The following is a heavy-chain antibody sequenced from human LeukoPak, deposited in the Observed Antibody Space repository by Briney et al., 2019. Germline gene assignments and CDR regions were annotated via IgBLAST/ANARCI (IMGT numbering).Heavy chain of an antibody. CDR1: GFTFSSYG. Sequence: HARGSLRLSCAASGFTFSSYGMHWVRQAPGKGLEWVSALSYDGSNKYFADSVKGRFTISRDNSKNTLYLQMNSLRAEDTAVYYCAKMNYGGDSVEWYFDLWGRGTLVTVSP. V-gene: IGHV3-30*18. J-gene: IGHJ2*01. D-gene: IGHD4-23*01. CDR2: LSYDGSNK. CDR3: AKMNYGGDSVEWYFDL.